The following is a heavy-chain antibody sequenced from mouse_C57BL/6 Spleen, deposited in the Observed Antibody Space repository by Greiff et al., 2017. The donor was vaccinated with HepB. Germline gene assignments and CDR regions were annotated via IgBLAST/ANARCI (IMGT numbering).Heavy chain of an antibody. J-gene: IGHJ4*01. CDR2: ISYSGST. Sequence: EVQLQESGPGLAKPSQTLSLTCSVPGYSITSDYWNWIRKFPGNKLEYMGYISYSGSTYYNPSLKSLFSITRDTSKNQYYLQLNSVTTEDTATYYCARSSPYDDDVDYAMDYWSQGTSVTVSS. CDR1: GYSITSDY. D-gene: IGHD2-4*01. V-gene: IGHV3-8*01. CDR3: ARSSPYDDDVDYAMDY.